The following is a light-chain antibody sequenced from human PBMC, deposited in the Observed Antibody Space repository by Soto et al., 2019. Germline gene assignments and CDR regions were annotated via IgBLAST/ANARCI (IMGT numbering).Light chain of an antibody. Sequence: DIQMTQSPSSLSASVGDRVTITCRASQDIRNDLGWFQQKPGQSPKRLIYAASRLESGVPSRFSGGGSGTEFTLTISSLQSEDFAVYYCQQSSNWPITFGQGTRLEIK. CDR3: QQSSNWPIT. CDR1: QDIRND. J-gene: IGKJ5*01. V-gene: IGKV1-17*01. CDR2: AAS.